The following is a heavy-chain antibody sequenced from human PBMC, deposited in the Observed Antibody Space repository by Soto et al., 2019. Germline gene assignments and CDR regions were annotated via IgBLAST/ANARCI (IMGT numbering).Heavy chain of an antibody. V-gene: IGHV3-74*01. CDR2: INSDGSST. CDR3: ARELASNHYYYGMDV. J-gene: IGHJ6*02. CDR1: GFTLSRFW. D-gene: IGHD4-4*01. Sequence: GGSLRLSCAASGFTLSRFWMHWVRQAPGKGLMCISRINSDGSSTNYADPAKGRFTISRDNTKNTLYLQLNSLRAEDTAVYYCARELASNHYYYGMDVWGQGTTVTVSS.